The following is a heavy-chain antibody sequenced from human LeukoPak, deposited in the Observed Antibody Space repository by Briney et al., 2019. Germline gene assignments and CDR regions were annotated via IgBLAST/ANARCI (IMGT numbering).Heavy chain of an antibody. CDR2: INHSGST. J-gene: IGHJ3*02. CDR1: GGSFSGYY. CDR3: ARVLRNAFDI. Sequence: SETLSLTCAVYGGSFSGYYWSWIRQPPGKGLEWIGEINHSGSTNYNPSLKSRVTISVDTSKNQFSLKLSSVTAEDTAVYYCARVLRNAFDIWGQGTMVTVSS. D-gene: IGHD3-16*01. V-gene: IGHV4-34*01.